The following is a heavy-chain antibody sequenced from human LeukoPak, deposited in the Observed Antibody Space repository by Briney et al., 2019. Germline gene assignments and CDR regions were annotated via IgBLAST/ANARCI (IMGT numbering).Heavy chain of an antibody. CDR3: AKDSGRGGVTIFGVVLDY. V-gene: IGHV3-9*01. D-gene: IGHD3-3*01. Sequence: PGGSLRLSCAASGFTFDDYAMHWVRQAPGKGLEWVSGISWNSGSIGYADSVRGRFTISRDNAKNSLYLQMNSLRAEDTALYYCAKDSGRGGVTIFGVVLDYWGQGTLVTASS. CDR2: ISWNSGSI. CDR1: GFTFDDYA. J-gene: IGHJ4*02.